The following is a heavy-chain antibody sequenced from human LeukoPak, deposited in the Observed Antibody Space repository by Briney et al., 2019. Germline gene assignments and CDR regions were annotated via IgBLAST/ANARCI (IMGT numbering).Heavy chain of an antibody. CDR1: GGSISSYY. D-gene: IGHD3-22*01. Sequence: PSETLSLTCTVSGGSISSYYWSWIRQPPGKGLEWIGYIYYSGSTNYNPSLKSRVTISVDTSKNQFSLKLSSVTAADTAVYYCARSPDYYDSSGYYLDAFDIWGQGTMVTVSS. J-gene: IGHJ3*02. CDR3: ARSPDYYDSSGYYLDAFDI. CDR2: IYYSGST. V-gene: IGHV4-59*01.